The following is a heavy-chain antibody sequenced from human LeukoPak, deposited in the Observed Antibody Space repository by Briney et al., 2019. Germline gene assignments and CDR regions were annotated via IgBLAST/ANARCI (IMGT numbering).Heavy chain of an antibody. Sequence: GGSLRLSCAASGFTFSSYEMNWVRQAPGKGLEWVSYISSSGSTIYYADSVKGRFTISRDNAKNSLYLQMNSLRAEDTAVYYCAKDVSSSGWYGYFDYWGQGTLVTVSS. CDR1: GFTFSSYE. CDR3: AKDVSSSGWYGYFDY. D-gene: IGHD6-19*01. J-gene: IGHJ4*02. V-gene: IGHV3-48*03. CDR2: ISSSGSTI.